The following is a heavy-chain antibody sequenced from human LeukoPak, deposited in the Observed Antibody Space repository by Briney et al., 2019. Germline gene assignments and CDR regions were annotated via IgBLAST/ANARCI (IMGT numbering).Heavy chain of an antibody. J-gene: IGHJ4*02. CDR1: SGSISSYY. CDR3: ARGIYGYRFSFDY. Sequence: SETLSLTCTVSSGSISSYYWSWIRQPPGKGLEWIGYIFYSGSTNYNPSLMSRVTISVDTSKNQFSLKLTSMTAADTAVYYCARGIYGYRFSFDYWGQGTLVTVAS. CDR2: IFYSGST. D-gene: IGHD5-18*01. V-gene: IGHV4-59*01.